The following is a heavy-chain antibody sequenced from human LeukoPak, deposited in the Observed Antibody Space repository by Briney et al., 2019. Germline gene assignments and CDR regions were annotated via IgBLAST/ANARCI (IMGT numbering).Heavy chain of an antibody. CDR2: IRYDGSNK. J-gene: IGHJ4*02. Sequence: GGSLRLSCAASGFTFSSYWMHWVRQAPGKGLEWVAFIRYDGSNKYYADSVKGRFTISRDNSKNTLYLQMNSLRAEDTAVYYCAKDEAFYGSGSYYDYWGQGTLVTVSS. V-gene: IGHV3-30*02. CDR1: GFTFSSYW. CDR3: AKDEAFYGSGSYYDY. D-gene: IGHD3-10*01.